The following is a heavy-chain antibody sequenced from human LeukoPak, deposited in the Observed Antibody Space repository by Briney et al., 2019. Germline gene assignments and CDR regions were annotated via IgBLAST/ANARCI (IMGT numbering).Heavy chain of an antibody. V-gene: IGHV4-38-2*01. D-gene: IGHD4-11*01. Sequence: SETLSLTCAVSGYSISSGYYWGWIRQPPGKGLEGSGSIYHSGSTYYNPSLKSRVTISVDPSKNQFSLKLSSVTAADTAVYYCARRGLQTPFDYWGQGTLVTVSS. CDR2: IYHSGST. J-gene: IGHJ4*02. CDR3: ARRGLQTPFDY. CDR1: GYSISSGYY.